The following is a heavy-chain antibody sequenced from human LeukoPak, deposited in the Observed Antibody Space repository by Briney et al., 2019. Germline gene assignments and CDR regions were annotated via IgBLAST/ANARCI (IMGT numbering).Heavy chain of an antibody. CDR3: AKDRSSGWYSFRYYFDY. CDR1: GFTFSSYG. D-gene: IGHD6-19*01. J-gene: IGHJ4*02. CDR2: ISGSGGST. V-gene: IGHV3-23*01. Sequence: GGTLRLSCAASGFTFSSYGMSWVRQAPGKGLEWVSAISGSGGSTYYADSVKGRFTISRDNSKNTLYLQMNSLRAEDTAVYYCAKDRSSGWYSFRYYFDYWGQGTLVTVSS.